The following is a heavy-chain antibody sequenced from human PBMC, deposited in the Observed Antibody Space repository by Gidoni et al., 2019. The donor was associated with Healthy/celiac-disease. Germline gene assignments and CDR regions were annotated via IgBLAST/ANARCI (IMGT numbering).Heavy chain of an antibody. J-gene: IGHJ4*02. CDR1: GGSFSGYY. D-gene: IGHD3-10*01. CDR3: AREREGIGSGSYYDY. V-gene: IGHV4-34*01. CDR2: INHSGST. Sequence: QVQLQQWGAGLLKPSETLSLTCAVYGGSFSGYYWSWIRQPPGKGLEWIGEINHSGSTNYNPSLKSRVTISVDTSKNQFSLKLSSVTAADTAVYYCAREREGIGSGSYYDYWGQGTLVTVSS.